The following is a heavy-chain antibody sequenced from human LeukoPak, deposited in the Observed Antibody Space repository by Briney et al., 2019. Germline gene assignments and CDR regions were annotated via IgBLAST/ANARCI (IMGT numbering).Heavy chain of an antibody. J-gene: IGHJ6*03. CDR2: IRTAAGDT. V-gene: IGHV3-13*01. CDR3: ARGSRGDFYYYMDV. Sequence: GGSLRLSCVASGFTFSNYDLHWVRQSTEKGLEWVSAIRTAAGDTHYSDSVKGRFTISRENAKNSVYLQMDSLRAGDTAVYFCARGSRGDFYYYMDVWGKGTTVTVSS. CDR1: GFTFSNYD. D-gene: IGHD3-10*01.